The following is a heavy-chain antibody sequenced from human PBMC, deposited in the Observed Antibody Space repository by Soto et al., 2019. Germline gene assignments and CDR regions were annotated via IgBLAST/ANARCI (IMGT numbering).Heavy chain of an antibody. CDR3: AREARCSGGSCRHAFDI. D-gene: IGHD2-15*01. CDR2: ICHSGST. V-gene: IGHV4-30-2*01. J-gene: IGHJ3*02. CDR1: GGSISSGGYS. Sequence: SETLSLTCAVSGGSISSGGYSWSWIRQPPGKGLEWIGYICHSGSTYYNPSLKSRVTISVDGSKNQFSLKLSSVTAADTAVYYCAREARCSGGSCRHAFDIWGQGTMVTV.